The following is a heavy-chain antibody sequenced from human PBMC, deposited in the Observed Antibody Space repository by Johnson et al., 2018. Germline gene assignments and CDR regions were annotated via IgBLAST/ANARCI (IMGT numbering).Heavy chain of an antibody. CDR1: GFAFSDYY. CDR3: ATSKGGNSVYYYMDV. J-gene: IGHJ6*03. CDR2: ISSTGGTR. V-gene: IGHV3-11*04. D-gene: IGHD4-23*01. Sequence: QVQLVESGGGLVQPGGSLRLSCAVSGFAFSDYYMTWIRQVPGKGLEWVSYISSTGGTRHYADSVKGRFTLSRDNAKNSLYLQRNSLRADATAVYYCATSKGGNSVYYYMDVWGKGTTVTVSS.